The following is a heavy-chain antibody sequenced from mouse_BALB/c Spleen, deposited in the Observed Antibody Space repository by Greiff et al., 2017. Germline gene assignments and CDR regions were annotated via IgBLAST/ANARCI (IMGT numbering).Heavy chain of an antibody. J-gene: IGHJ4*01. CDR3: ARSPYGNYVGYAMDY. Sequence: EVKLQESGGGLVKPGGSLKLSCAASGFTFSSYAMSWVRQSPEKRLEWVAEISSGGSYTYYPDTVTGRFTISRDNAKNTLYLEMSSLRSEDTAMYYCARSPYGNYVGYAMDYWGQGTSVTVSS. D-gene: IGHD2-10*02. CDR2: ISSGGSYT. CDR1: GFTFSSYA. V-gene: IGHV5-9-4*01.